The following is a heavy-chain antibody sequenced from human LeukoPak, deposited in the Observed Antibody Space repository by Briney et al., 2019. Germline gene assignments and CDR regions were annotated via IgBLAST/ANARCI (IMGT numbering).Heavy chain of an antibody. CDR2: ISAYNGNT. J-gene: IGHJ4*02. CDR1: GYTFTSYG. V-gene: IGHV1-18*01. Sequence: ASVKVSCKASGYTFTSYGIGWVRQAPGQGLEWMGWISAYNGNTNYAQKLQGRVTMTTDTSTSTAYMELRSLRSDDTAVYYCARTETYYYDSSGYFDYWGQGTLVTVSS. D-gene: IGHD3-22*01. CDR3: ARTETYYYDSSGYFDY.